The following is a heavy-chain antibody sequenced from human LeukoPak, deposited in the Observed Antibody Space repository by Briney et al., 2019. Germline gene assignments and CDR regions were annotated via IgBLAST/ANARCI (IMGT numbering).Heavy chain of an antibody. D-gene: IGHD3-3*01. V-gene: IGHV3-66*02. CDR2: IYSGGST. CDR1: GFTVSSNY. J-gene: IGHJ4*02. Sequence: GGSLRLSCAASGFTVSSNYMSWVRQAPGKGLEWVSVIYSGGSTYYADSVKGRFTISRDNSKNTLYLQMNSLRAEDTAVYYCARDGDYDFWSGYRFDYWGQGTLVTVSS. CDR3: ARDGDYDFWSGYRFDY.